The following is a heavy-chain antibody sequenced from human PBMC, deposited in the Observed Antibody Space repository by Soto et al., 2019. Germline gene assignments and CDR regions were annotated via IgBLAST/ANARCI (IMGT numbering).Heavy chain of an antibody. Sequence: PGGSLRLSCAASGFTFSSYSMNWVRQAPGKGLEWVSYISSSSSTIYYADSVKGRFTIPIDNAKNSLYLQMNSLRAEDTAVYYCAREAAAGWFDPWGQGTLVTVSS. CDR2: ISSSSSTI. V-gene: IGHV3-48*01. CDR1: GFTFSSYS. D-gene: IGHD6-13*01. J-gene: IGHJ5*02. CDR3: AREAAAGWFDP.